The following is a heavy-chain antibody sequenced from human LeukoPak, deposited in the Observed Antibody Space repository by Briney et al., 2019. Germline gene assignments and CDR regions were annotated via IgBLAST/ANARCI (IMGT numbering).Heavy chain of an antibody. D-gene: IGHD4-11*01. CDR3: ARIHSNYPFDI. CDR2: ISSSSSYI. J-gene: IGHJ3*02. V-gene: IGHV3-21*01. CDR1: GFTFSSYS. Sequence: PGGSLRRSCAASGFTFSSYSMNWVRQAPGKGLEWVSSISSSSSYIYYADSVKGRFTISRDNAKNSLYLQMNSLRAEDTAAYYCARIHSNYPFDIWGQGTMVTVSS.